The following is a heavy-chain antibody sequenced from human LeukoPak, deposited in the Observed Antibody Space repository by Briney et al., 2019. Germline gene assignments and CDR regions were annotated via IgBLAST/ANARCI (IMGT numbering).Heavy chain of an antibody. CDR2: IIPIFGTA. Sequence: ASVKVSCKASGGTFSSYAISWVRQAPGQGLEWMGGIIPIFGTANYAQKFQGRVTITTDESTSTAYMELSSLRAEDTAVYYCASSPYLCSGGSCYSPPSDYYYGMDVWGQGTTVTVSS. D-gene: IGHD2-15*01. CDR1: GGTFSSYA. CDR3: ASSPYLCSGGSCYSPPSDYYYGMDV. J-gene: IGHJ6*02. V-gene: IGHV1-69*05.